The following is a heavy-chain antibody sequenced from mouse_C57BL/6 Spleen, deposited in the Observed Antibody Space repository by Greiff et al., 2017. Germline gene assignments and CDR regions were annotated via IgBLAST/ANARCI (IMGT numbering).Heavy chain of an antibody. CDR3: ARWPRNWYFDV. CDR2: IRNKANGYTT. J-gene: IGHJ1*03. V-gene: IGHV7-3*01. CDR1: GFTFTDYY. Sequence: EVQLVESGGGLVQPGGSLSLSCAASGFTFTDYYMSWVRQPPGKALEWFGFIRNKANGYTTEYSASVKGRFTISRDNSQSILYLQMNALRAEDSATYYCARWPRNWYFDVWGTGTTVTVSS.